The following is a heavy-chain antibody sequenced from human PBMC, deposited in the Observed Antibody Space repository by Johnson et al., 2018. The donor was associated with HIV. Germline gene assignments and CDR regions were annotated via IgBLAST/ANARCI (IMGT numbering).Heavy chain of an antibody. J-gene: IGHJ3*01. D-gene: IGHD6-19*01. CDR1: GFTFSSYA. CDR2: ISYDGSSK. V-gene: IGHV3-30-3*01. Sequence: QVQLVESGGGLVQPGGSLRLSCAASGFTFSSYAMHWVRQAPGKGLEWVAVISYDGSSKYYAESLKGRLSISRDNSMNTLYLQMNSRRAVDTAVYYCATFGDTSGWIVTDDAVDVLGHGTLVTVSS. CDR3: ATFGDTSGWIVTDDAVDV.